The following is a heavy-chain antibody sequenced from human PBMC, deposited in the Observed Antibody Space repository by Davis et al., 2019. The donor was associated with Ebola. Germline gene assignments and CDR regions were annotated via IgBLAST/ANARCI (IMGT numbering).Heavy chain of an antibody. Sequence: SETLSLTCTVSGGSISSYYWSWIRQPPGKGLEWIGYIYYSGSTYYNPSLKSRVTISVDTSKNQFSLKLSSVTAADTAVYYCARLVVPAAIPGWGGWFDPWGQGTLVTVSS. D-gene: IGHD2-2*02. V-gene: IGHV4-30-4*01. J-gene: IGHJ5*02. CDR2: IYYSGST. CDR3: ARLVVPAAIPGWGGWFDP. CDR1: GGSISSYY.